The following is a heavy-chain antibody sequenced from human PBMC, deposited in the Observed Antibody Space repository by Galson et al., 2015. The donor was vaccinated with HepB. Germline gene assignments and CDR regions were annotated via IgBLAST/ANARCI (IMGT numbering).Heavy chain of an antibody. V-gene: IGHV3-15*01. Sequence: SLRLSCAASGPTFSNAWMNWVRQAPGKGLEWVGRIKSRIDAGTTDYAAPVKGRFTISRDDSENTLYLQLNSLKTEDTAVYYCSTEGGYTSSPWCFQHWGQGTLVTVSS. CDR3: STEGGYTSSPWCFQH. CDR2: IKSRIDAGTT. J-gene: IGHJ1*01. CDR1: GPTFSNAW. D-gene: IGHD6-13*01.